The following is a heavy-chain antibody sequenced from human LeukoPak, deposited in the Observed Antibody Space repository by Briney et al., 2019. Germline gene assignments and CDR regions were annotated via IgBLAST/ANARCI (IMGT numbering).Heavy chain of an antibody. CDR2: ISYDGSNK. Sequence: GGSLRLSCAASGFTFSSYAMHWVRQAPGKGLEWVAVISYDGSNKYYADSVKGRFTISRDNAKKSLYLQMNSLRAEDTAVYYCARGEWEPPTYYFDNWGQGTLVTVSS. J-gene: IGHJ4*02. CDR1: GFTFSSYA. D-gene: IGHD1-26*01. CDR3: ARGEWEPPTYYFDN. V-gene: IGHV3-30*04.